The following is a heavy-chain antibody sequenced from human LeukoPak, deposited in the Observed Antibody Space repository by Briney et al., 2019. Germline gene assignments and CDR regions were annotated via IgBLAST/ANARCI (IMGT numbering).Heavy chain of an antibody. CDR3: ASGAAAGALFNY. D-gene: IGHD6-13*01. V-gene: IGHV1-46*01. Sequence: ASVKVSCKASGYTFTSSYIHWVRQAPGQGLEWMGIINPSGGSTSYAQKFQGRVTMTRDTSTGTGYMELSSLRSDDTAIYYCASGAAAGALFNYWGQGTLVTVSS. CDR2: INPSGGST. J-gene: IGHJ4*02. CDR1: GYTFTSSY.